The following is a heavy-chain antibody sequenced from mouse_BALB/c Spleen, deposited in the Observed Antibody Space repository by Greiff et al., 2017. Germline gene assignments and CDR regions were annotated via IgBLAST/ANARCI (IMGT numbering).Heavy chain of an antibody. CDR3: ARGDYEGGYAMDY. CDR1: GYSFTSYY. V-gene: IGHV1S135*01. Sequence: EVQLQESGPELMKPGASVKISCKASGYSFTSYYMHWVKQSHGKSLEWIGYIDPFNGGTSYNQKFKGKATLTVDKSSSTAYMHLSSLTSEDSAVYYCARGDYEGGYAMDYWGQGTSVTVSS. J-gene: IGHJ4*01. CDR2: IDPFNGGT. D-gene: IGHD2-4*01.